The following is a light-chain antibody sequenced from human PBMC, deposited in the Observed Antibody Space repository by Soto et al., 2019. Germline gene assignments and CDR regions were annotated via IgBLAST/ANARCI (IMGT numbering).Light chain of an antibody. J-gene: IGLJ1*01. CDR3: SSYTSSSLYL. CDR1: SSDVGGYNY. Sequence: QSALTQPASVSGSPGQSITISCTGTSSDVGGYNYVSWYQQHPGKAPKLMIYDVSNRPSGVSNRFSGSKSGKTASLTISGLQAEVEADYYCSSYTSSSLYLFGTGTKVTVL. V-gene: IGLV2-14*01. CDR2: DVS.